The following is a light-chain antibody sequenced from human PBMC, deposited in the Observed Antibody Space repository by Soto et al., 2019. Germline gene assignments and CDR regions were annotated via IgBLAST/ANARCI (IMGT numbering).Light chain of an antibody. J-gene: IGLJ2*01. CDR3: SSYISGRPVYVL. CDR2: AVT. Sequence: QSALTQPASVSGSPGQSITISCTGTSSDVGGYNYVSWYQQYPGKAPKLMIYAVTDRPSGVSTRFSGSKSGNTASLIISGLQAEDEADYYCSSYISGRPVYVLFGGGTKLTVL. V-gene: IGLV2-14*01. CDR1: SSDVGGYNY.